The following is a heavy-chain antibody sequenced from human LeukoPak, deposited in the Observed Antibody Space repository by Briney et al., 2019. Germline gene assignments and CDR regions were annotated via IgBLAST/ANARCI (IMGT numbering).Heavy chain of an antibody. CDR1: GFTFSSYG. Sequence: GGSLRLSCAASGFTFSSYGMHWVRQAPGKGLEWVAFIRYDGSNEYYADSVKGRFTISRDNSKNTLYLQMNSLRAEDTAVYYCATSPGLGYSSSLTGVDYWGQGTLVTVSS. D-gene: IGHD6-6*01. V-gene: IGHV3-30*02. CDR3: ATSPGLGYSSSLTGVDY. J-gene: IGHJ4*02. CDR2: IRYDGSNE.